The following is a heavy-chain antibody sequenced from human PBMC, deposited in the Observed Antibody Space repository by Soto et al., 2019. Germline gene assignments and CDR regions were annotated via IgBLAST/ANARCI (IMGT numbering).Heavy chain of an antibody. CDR3: ARDLTMESGAP. V-gene: IGHV1-2*02. CDR2: INPNSGGT. J-gene: IGHJ5*02. D-gene: IGHD3-10*01. Sequence: QVQLVQSGAEVKKPGASVKVSCKASGYTFTGYYMHWVRQAPGQGLEWMGWINPNSGGTNYAQTFQGRVTMTRDTSISTAYMELSRLRSDDTAVYYCARDLTMESGAPWGQGTLVTVSS. CDR1: GYTFTGYY.